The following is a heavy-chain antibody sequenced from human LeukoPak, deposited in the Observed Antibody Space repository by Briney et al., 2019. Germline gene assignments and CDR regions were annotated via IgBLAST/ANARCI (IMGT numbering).Heavy chain of an antibody. CDR2: IKYDGDEE. Sequence: PGGSLRLSCAASGFTFSDYWMSWMRQASGKGLEWVANIKYDGDEEYYVDSVKGRFTISRDNAKSSLYLQLNSLRVEDTAVYYCKSGGAAPGSFDNWGQGTLVTVSP. J-gene: IGHJ4*02. V-gene: IGHV3-7*01. CDR3: KSGGAAPGSFDN. D-gene: IGHD6-13*01. CDR1: GFTFSDYW.